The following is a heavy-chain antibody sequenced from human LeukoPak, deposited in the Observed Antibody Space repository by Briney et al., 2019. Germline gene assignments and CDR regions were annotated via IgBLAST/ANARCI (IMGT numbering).Heavy chain of an antibody. V-gene: IGHV4-59*01. D-gene: IGHD3-9*01. J-gene: IGHJ5*02. CDR2: IYYSGST. Sequence: PSETLSLTCTVSGGSISSYYWSWIRQPPGKGLEWIGYIYYSGSTNYNPSLKSRVTISVDTSKNQFSLKLSSVTAADTAVYYCARGVLESPFPFDWSGWFDPWCQGTLVTVSS. CDR3: ARGVLESPFPFDWSGWFDP. CDR1: GGSISSYY.